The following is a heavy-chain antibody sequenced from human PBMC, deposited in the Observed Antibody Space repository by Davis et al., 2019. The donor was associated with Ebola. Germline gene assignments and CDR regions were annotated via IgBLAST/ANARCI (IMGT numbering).Heavy chain of an antibody. CDR2: TYYTSKWHN. D-gene: IGHD3-16*01. Sequence: PSETLSLTCAISGDSVSGGSGAWNWIRQSPSRGLEWLGRTYYTSKWHNDYGESVKSRITINLDTSKNQLSLQLNSVTPEDTAVYYCVRGWGRSGLDVWGQGTTVTVSS. CDR3: VRGWGRSGLDV. J-gene: IGHJ6*02. V-gene: IGHV6-1*01. CDR1: GDSVSGGSGA.